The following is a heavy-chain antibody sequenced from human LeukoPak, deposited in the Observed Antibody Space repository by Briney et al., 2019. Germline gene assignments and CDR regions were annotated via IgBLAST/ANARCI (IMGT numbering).Heavy chain of an antibody. CDR3: AKVMPPGRIRFYSYYMDV. Sequence: PGGSLRLSCAASGLTFSGYGMHWVRQAPGKGLEWVAFIRYDGSNEYYADSVKGRFTISRDKSKNTLSLQMNGLRVEDTAVYYCAKVMPPGRIRFYSYYMDVWGKGTTVTVS. J-gene: IGHJ6*03. CDR1: GLTFSGYG. CDR2: IRYDGSNE. V-gene: IGHV3-30*02. D-gene: IGHD2-15*01.